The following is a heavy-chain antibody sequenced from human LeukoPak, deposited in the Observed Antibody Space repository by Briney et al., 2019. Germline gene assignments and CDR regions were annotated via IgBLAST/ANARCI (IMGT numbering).Heavy chain of an antibody. Sequence: SETLSLTCTVSGGSISSHYWSWIRQPPVKGLEWIGYIYYSGSTNYNPSLKSRVTISVDTSKNQFSLKLSSVTAADTAVYYCARVRSYYYYMDVWGKGTTVTVSS. J-gene: IGHJ6*03. CDR1: GGSISSHY. CDR3: ARVRSYYYYMDV. CDR2: IYYSGST. V-gene: IGHV4-59*11.